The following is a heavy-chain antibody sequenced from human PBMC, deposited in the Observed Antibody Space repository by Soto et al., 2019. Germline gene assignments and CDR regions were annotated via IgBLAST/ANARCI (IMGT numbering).Heavy chain of an antibody. CDR1: GYSFTSYW. Sequence: GESLKISCKGSGYSFTSYWIGWVRQMPVKGLEWMGIIYPGDSDTRYSPSFQGQVTISADKSISTAYLQWSSLKASDTAMYYCARQKYYGSGSHNYYYYGMDVWGQGTTVTVSS. D-gene: IGHD3-10*01. CDR3: ARQKYYGSGSHNYYYYGMDV. V-gene: IGHV5-51*01. J-gene: IGHJ6*02. CDR2: IYPGDSDT.